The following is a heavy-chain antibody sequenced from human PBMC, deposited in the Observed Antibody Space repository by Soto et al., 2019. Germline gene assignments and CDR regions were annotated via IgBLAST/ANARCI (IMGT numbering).Heavy chain of an antibody. D-gene: IGHD5-12*01. CDR2: MNPNSGNI. CDR3: ARVPSWIYRRKGADYYYMDV. J-gene: IGHJ6*03. Sequence: ASVKVSCKASGYTFTSYDINWVRQATGQGLEWMGWMNPNSGNIGYAQKFQGRVTMTRNTSISTAYMELSSLRSEDTAVYYCARVPSWIYRRKGADYYYMDVWGKGTTVTVSS. V-gene: IGHV1-8*01. CDR1: GYTFTSYD.